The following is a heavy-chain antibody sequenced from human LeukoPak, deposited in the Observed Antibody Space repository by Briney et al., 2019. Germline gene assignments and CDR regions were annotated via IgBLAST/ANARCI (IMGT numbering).Heavy chain of an antibody. Sequence: GGSLRLSCAASGFTFSDYYMSWIRQAPGEGLEWVSYISSSGSTIYYADSVKGRFTISRDNAKNSLYLQMNSLRAEDTAVYYCASFDSSGYPGYWGQGTLVTVSS. J-gene: IGHJ4*02. CDR2: ISSSGSTI. CDR1: GFTFSDYY. CDR3: ASFDSSGYPGY. D-gene: IGHD3-22*01. V-gene: IGHV3-11*04.